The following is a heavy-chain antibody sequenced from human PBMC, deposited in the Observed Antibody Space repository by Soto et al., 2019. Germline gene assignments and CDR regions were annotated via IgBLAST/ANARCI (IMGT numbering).Heavy chain of an antibody. V-gene: IGHV4-34*01. CDR1: GGSFSGYY. J-gene: IGHJ6*02. D-gene: IGHD4-17*01. CDR3: ARVDYAPGYYYYGMDV. Sequence: QVQLQQWGAGLLKPSETLSLTCAVYGGSFSGYYWSWIRQPPGKGLEWIGEINHSGSTNYNPSLQSRVTISVDTSKNQFSLKLSSVTAADTAVYYCARVDYAPGYYYYGMDVWGQGTTVTVSS. CDR2: INHSGST.